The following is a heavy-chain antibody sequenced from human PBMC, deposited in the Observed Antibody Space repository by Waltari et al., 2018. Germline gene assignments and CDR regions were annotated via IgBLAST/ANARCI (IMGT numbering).Heavy chain of an antibody. V-gene: IGHV5-51*01. Sequence: EVQLVQSGAEVKKPGESLKISCKGSGYSFTSYWIGWVRQMPGKGLEWMGIIYPGESDTRYSPSFQGQGTISADKSISTAYLQWSSLKASDTAMYYCARQGAGGDDYGDYRDLDYWGQGTLVTVSS. CDR1: GYSFTSYW. J-gene: IGHJ4*02. D-gene: IGHD4-17*01. CDR2: IYPGESDT. CDR3: ARQGAGGDDYGDYRDLDY.